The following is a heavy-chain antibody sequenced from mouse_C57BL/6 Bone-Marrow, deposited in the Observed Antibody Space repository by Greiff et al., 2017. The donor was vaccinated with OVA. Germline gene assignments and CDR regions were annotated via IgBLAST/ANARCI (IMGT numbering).Heavy chain of an antibody. CDR3: ARTPADYYGSSYDAMDY. J-gene: IGHJ4*01. D-gene: IGHD1-1*01. CDR2: IHPNSGST. CDR1: GYTFTSYW. V-gene: IGHV1-64*01. Sequence: QVQLQQPGAELVKPGASVKLSCKASGYTFTSYWMHWVKQRPGHGLEWIGMIHPNSGSTNYNEKFKSKATLTVDKSSSTAYMQLSSLTSEDSAVYYCARTPADYYGSSYDAMDYWGQGTSVTVSS.